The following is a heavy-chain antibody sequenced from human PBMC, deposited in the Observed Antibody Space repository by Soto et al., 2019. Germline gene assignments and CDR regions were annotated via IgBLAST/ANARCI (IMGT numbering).Heavy chain of an antibody. CDR3: ARSGRGYAGPE. J-gene: IGHJ1*01. D-gene: IGHD5-12*01. CDR1: GGSFSGYY. CDR2: INHSGST. V-gene: IGHV4-34*01. Sequence: QVQLQQWGAGLLKPSETLSLTCAVYGGSFSGYYWSWIRQPPGKGLEWIGEINHSGSTNYNPSLKGRVHLSVNQSQNQFSLELRSVTAADPGVYFCARSGRGYAGPEWGQGTLVTVSS.